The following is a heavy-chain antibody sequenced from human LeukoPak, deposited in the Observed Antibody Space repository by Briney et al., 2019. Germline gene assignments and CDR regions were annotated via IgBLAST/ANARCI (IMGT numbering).Heavy chain of an antibody. CDR3: SSRRIDYGDFAFDY. CDR1: GGSISSYY. Sequence: SETLSLTCTVSGGSISSYYWSWIRQPLRTGEGWVGYIYYSRTTNYSPSPTSRVTISVAASKTQFPFKLKPITAADTAVDCCSSRRIDYGDFAFDYWGEGILVTVSS. V-gene: IGHV4-59*01. CDR2: IYYSRTT. J-gene: IGHJ4*02. D-gene: IGHD4-17*01.